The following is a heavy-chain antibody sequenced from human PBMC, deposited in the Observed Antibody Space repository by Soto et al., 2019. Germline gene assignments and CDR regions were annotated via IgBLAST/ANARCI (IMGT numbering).Heavy chain of an antibody. J-gene: IGHJ5*02. CDR1: GFTFNNYA. Sequence: DVQLLESGGDLAQPGGSLRLSCEASGFTFNNYAIAWVRQAPGKGLEWVSGITSSGAEYYADSVKGRFTISRDNSKNTLYLQMNSLRAEGTAVYYCAKGESSVSARDFDPWGQGTLVTVSS. D-gene: IGHD3-22*01. V-gene: IGHV3-23*01. CDR2: ITSSGAE. CDR3: AKGESSVSARDFDP.